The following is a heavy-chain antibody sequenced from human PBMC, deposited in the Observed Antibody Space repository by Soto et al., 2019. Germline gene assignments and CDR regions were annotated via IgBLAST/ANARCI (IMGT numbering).Heavy chain of an antibody. J-gene: IGHJ6*02. CDR1: GFTFSSYA. CDR3: ATGDERDGMDV. Sequence: HPGGSLRLSCAASGFTFSSYAMHWVRQAPGKGLERVAVISYDGSNKYYAEYVKGRFTISRDNSKNTLYLQMNSLRAEDTAVYYCATGDERDGMDVWGQGTTVTVSS. CDR2: ISYDGSNK. D-gene: IGHD1-1*01. V-gene: IGHV3-30-3*01.